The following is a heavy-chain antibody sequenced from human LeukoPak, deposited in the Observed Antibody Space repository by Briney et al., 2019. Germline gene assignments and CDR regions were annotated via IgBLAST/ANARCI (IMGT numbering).Heavy chain of an antibody. CDR2: IYTSGST. D-gene: IGHD2-15*01. CDR1: GYSISSTYY. CDR3: ARGGGRYCSGGSCYSGRINFDY. V-gene: IGHV4-61*02. J-gene: IGHJ4*02. Sequence: SETLSLTCVVSGYSISSTYYWGWIRQPAGKGLEWIGRIYTSGSTNYNPSLKSRVTISVDTSKNQFSLKLSSVTAADTAVYYCARGGGRYCSGGSCYSGRINFDYWGQGTLVTVSS.